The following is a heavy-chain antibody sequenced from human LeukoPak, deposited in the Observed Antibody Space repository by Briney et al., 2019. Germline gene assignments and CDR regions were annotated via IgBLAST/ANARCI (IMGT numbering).Heavy chain of an antibody. CDR1: GFTFSLYA. V-gene: IGHV3-64*04. CDR3: AKDKQDDSSGYYYGPDAFDI. J-gene: IGHJ3*02. D-gene: IGHD3-22*01. CDR2: INSDGSYI. Sequence: GGSLRLSCSASGFTFSLYAMHWVRQAPGKGLEYVSAINSDGSYIYYADSVKGRFTISRDNSKNTLYLQMNSLRAEDTAVYYCAKDKQDDSSGYYYGPDAFDIWGQGTMVTVSS.